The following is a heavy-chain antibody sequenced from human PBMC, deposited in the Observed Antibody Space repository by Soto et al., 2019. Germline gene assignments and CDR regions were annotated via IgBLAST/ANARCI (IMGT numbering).Heavy chain of an antibody. CDR2: MYYNGAT. CDR1: GVSIENIQ. Sequence: SETLSLTCTVSGVSIENIQWSWIRQSPGKGLEWIANMYYNGATKYNPSLESRVAMSIDTSKNQFSLSLRAEDTAVYYCAREGSLYNDYVSNCADYWGQGTLVTVSS. CDR3: AREGSLYNDYVSNCADY. J-gene: IGHJ4*02. V-gene: IGHV4-59*12. D-gene: IGHD3-10*02.